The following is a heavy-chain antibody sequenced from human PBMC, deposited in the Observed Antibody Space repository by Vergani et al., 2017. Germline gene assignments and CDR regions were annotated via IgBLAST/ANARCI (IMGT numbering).Heavy chain of an antibody. Sequence: EVQLLESGGRLLQPGGSLRLSCVASGFAFSRYAMSWVRQAPGKGLEWVSGLTASGSGISYADSVRGRFTISRDNSKNTLCLQMDSLRAEDTAVYYCAKSGWLQHFGAHYFDSWGQGILVTVSS. J-gene: IGHJ4*02. CDR3: AKSGWLQHFGAHYFDS. D-gene: IGHD5-24*01. CDR1: GFAFSRYA. V-gene: IGHV3-23*01. CDR2: LTASGSGI.